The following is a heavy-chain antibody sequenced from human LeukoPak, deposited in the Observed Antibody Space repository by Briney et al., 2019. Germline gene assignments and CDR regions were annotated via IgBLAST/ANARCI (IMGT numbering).Heavy chain of an antibody. V-gene: IGHV3-7*01. CDR3: ARDPFSTNYYDSSDAFDI. D-gene: IGHD3-22*01. J-gene: IGHJ3*02. Sequence: GGSLRLSCAASGFSLATYWMSWVRQARGKGLEWVANIKQDGSEKFYVDSVKGRFTISRDNAKNSLYLQMNSLRAEDTAVYYCARDPFSTNYYDSSDAFDIWGQGTMVTVSS. CDR1: GFSLATYW. CDR2: IKQDGSEK.